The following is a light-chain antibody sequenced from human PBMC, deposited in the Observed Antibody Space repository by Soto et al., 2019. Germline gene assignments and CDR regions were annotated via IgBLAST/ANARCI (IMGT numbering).Light chain of an antibody. CDR1: SSDVGAYNY. V-gene: IGLV2-8*01. CDR2: EVS. J-gene: IGLJ2*01. Sequence: QAVPTQPPSASGSPGQSATISCTGTSSDVGAYNYVSWYQQYPGKAPKLIIYEVSKRPSGVPNRFSGSKSGNTASLTVSGLQPEDEADYYCSSYAGSSTWVFGGGTQLTVL. CDR3: SSYAGSSTWV.